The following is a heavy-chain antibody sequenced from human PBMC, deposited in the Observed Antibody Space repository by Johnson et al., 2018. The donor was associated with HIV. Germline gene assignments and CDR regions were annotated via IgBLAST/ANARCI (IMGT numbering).Heavy chain of an antibody. CDR2: ISYDGSNK. D-gene: IGHD1-7*01. Sequence: QVQLVESGGGVVQPGRSLRLSCAASGFTFSSYAMHWVRQAPGKGLAWVAVISYDGSNKYDADSVKGRFTISRDNSKNTLYLQMDSLGAGDTAVYYCTRASNYEYDAFDIWGQGTMVTVSS. J-gene: IGHJ3*02. V-gene: IGHV3-30*04. CDR1: GFTFSSYA. CDR3: TRASNYEYDAFDI.